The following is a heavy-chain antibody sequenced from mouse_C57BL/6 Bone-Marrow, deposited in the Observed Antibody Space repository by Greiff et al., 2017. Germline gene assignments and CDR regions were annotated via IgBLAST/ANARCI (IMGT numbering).Heavy chain of an antibody. J-gene: IGHJ3*01. CDR1: GFTIKDYS. Sequence: VQLQQSGAELVKPGASVKLSCTASGFTIKDYSMPWVQQRPEQGLEWIGRIDPEDGETKYAPKFQGKATITSDTSSNTAYLQLSSLTSEDTAVDNCARWSTTVPFAYWGQGTLVTVSA. CDR2: IDPEDGET. CDR3: ARWSTTVPFAY. V-gene: IGHV14-2*01. D-gene: IGHD1-1*01.